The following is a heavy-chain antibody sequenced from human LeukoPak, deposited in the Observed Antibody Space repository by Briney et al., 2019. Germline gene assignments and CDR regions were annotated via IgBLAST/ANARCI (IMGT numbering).Heavy chain of an antibody. V-gene: IGHV3-53*01. CDR2: IYSGGST. CDR3: ARLSAAGLEGFDY. D-gene: IGHD3-16*02. J-gene: IGHJ4*02. Sequence: GGSLRLPCAASGFTVSSNYMSWVRQAPGKGLEWVSVIYSGGSTYYADSVKGRFTISRDNSKNTLYLQMNSLRAEDTAVYYRARLSAAGLEGFDYWGQGTLVTVSS. CDR1: GFTVSSNY.